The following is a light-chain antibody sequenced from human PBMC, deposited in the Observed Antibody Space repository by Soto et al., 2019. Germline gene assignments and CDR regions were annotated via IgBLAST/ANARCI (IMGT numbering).Light chain of an antibody. J-gene: IGLJ2*01. Sequence: QSVLTQPASVSGSPGQSITIPCTGTSSDIGGYNYVSWYLQHPGKAPKLMIYDVSNRPSGVSNRFSGSKSGNTASLTISGLQAEDEADYYCSSYTSSVSRYVFGGGTKLPS. CDR1: SSDIGGYNY. CDR2: DVS. CDR3: SSYTSSVSRYV. V-gene: IGLV2-14*01.